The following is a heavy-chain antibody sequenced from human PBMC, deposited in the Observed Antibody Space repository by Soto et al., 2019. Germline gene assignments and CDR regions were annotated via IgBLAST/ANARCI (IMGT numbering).Heavy chain of an antibody. Sequence: WASVKVSCKASGYTFTSYGISWVRQAPGQGLEWMGWISAYNGNTNYAQKLQGRVTMTTDTSTSTAYMELRSLRSDDTAVYYCARDCSSTSCYRSYYYGMDVWGQGTTVTVSS. CDR2: ISAYNGNT. CDR3: ARDCSSTSCYRSYYYGMDV. D-gene: IGHD2-2*01. CDR1: GYTFTSYG. V-gene: IGHV1-18*01. J-gene: IGHJ6*02.